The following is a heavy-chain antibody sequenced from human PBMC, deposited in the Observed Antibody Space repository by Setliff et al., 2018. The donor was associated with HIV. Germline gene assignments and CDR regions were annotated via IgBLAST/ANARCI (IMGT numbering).Heavy chain of an antibody. Sequence: VASVKVSCKASGYTFTNYAINWVRQAPGQGLEWMGWINTDTGNPTYAQGFTGRFVFSLDTSVSTAYLQISSLKAEDTAVYYCARTYYYDSEDYYFDYWGQGTLVTVSS. J-gene: IGHJ4*02. CDR3: ARTYYYDSEDYYFDY. CDR1: GYTFTNYA. D-gene: IGHD3-22*01. V-gene: IGHV7-4-1*02. CDR2: INTDTGNP.